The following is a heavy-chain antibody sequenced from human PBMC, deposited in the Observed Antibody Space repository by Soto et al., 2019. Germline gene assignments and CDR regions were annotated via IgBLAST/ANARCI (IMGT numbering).Heavy chain of an antibody. D-gene: IGHD6-13*01. CDR2: IYYSGST. CDR1: GGSISSYY. CDR3: ARVHSSSWSLYYYYMDV. V-gene: IGHV4-59*01. Sequence: PSETLSLTCTVSGGSISSYYWSWIRQPPGKGLEWIGYIYYSGSTNYNPSLKSRVTISVDTSKNQFSLKLSSVTAADTAVYYCARVHSSSWSLYYYYMDVWGEGTTVTVSS. J-gene: IGHJ6*03.